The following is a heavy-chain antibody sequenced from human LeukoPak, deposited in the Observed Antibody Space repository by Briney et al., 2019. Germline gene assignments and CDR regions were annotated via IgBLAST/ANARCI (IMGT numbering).Heavy chain of an antibody. CDR3: ARVQYQLLSGWFDP. J-gene: IGHJ5*02. Sequence: RGESLNISCKGSGYSFTSYWIGWVRQMPGKGLEWMGIIYPGDSDTRYSPSFQGQVTISADKSISTAYLQWSSLKASDTAMYYCARVQYQLLSGWFDPWGQGTLVTVSS. CDR1: GYSFTSYW. V-gene: IGHV5-51*01. D-gene: IGHD2-2*01. CDR2: IYPGDSDT.